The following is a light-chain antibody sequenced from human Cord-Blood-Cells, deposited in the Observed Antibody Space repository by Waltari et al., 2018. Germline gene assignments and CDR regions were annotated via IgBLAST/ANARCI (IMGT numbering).Light chain of an antibody. V-gene: IGLV2-14*01. J-gene: IGLJ1*01. Sequence: QSALTPPASVSGSPGQSITISCPGTSSDVGGYNYVSWYQQHPGKAPKLMIYDVSNRPSGVSNRFSGSKSGNMASLTISGLQAEDEADYYCSSYTSSSTLVFGTGTKVTVL. CDR2: DVS. CDR3: SSYTSSSTLV. CDR1: SSDVGGYNY.